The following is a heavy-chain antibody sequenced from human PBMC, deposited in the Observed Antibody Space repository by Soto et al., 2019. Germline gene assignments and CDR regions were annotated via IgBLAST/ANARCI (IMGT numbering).Heavy chain of an antibody. J-gene: IGHJ5*02. V-gene: IGHV3-74*01. CDR3: ARPLSGSHDWFDP. CDR1: GFTFTRYW. D-gene: IGHD3-10*01. CDR2: INIEGTTR. Sequence: EVQLVESGGGLVQPGGSLRLSCAASGFTFTRYWMHWVRQAPGKGLVWVARINIEGTTRTYADSVKGRFTISRDNDKNTLYLQMNSLRDDDTAVYYCARPLSGSHDWFDPWGQGPLVTVSS.